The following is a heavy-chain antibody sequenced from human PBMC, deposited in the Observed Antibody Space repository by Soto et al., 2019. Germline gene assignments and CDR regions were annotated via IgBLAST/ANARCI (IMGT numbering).Heavy chain of an antibody. CDR1: DFXLSTYW. V-gene: IGHV3-7*01. CDR3: ARAYVTLIRGVIDYFGMDV. D-gene: IGHD3-10*01. CDR2: IKQDGSAK. J-gene: IGHJ6*02. Sequence: GXLRLSCEGSDFXLSTYWRSWVRQAPGKWLEWVANIKQDGSAKQYVDSVKGRFTISRDNAKNSLFLQMNSLRVEAPAVYYRARAYVTLIRGVIDYFGMDVWGQGTTATVSS.